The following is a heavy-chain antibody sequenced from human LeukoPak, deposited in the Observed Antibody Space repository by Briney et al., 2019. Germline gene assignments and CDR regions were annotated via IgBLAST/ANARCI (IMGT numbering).Heavy chain of an antibody. J-gene: IGHJ5*02. CDR2: IYYSGST. CDR1: GGSISSYY. Sequence: SETLSLTCTVSGGSISSYYWSWIRQPPGKGLEWIGYIYYSGSTNYDPSLKSRVTISVDTSKNQFSLKLSSVTAADTAVYYCARSAKVEWLLYYRSDWFDPWGQGTLVTVSS. CDR3: ARSAKVEWLLYYRSDWFDP. V-gene: IGHV4-59*12. D-gene: IGHD3-3*01.